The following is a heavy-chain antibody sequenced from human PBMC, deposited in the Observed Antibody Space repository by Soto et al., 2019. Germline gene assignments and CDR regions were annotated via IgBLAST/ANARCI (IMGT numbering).Heavy chain of an antibody. V-gene: IGHV1-69*02. CDR3: ARYCSSTSCYDSDY. CDR1: GGTFSSYT. Sequence: ASVKVSCKASGGTFSSYTISWVRQAPGQGLEWMGRIIPILGIANYAQKFQGRVTITADKSTSTAYMELSSLRSEDTAVYYCARYCSSTSCYDSDYWGQGTLVTVSS. CDR2: IIPILGIA. J-gene: IGHJ4*02. D-gene: IGHD2-2*01.